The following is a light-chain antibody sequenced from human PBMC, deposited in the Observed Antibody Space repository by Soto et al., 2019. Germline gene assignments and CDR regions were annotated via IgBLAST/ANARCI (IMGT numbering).Light chain of an antibody. CDR2: DAS. V-gene: IGKV1-5*01. CDR3: QLYRT. Sequence: DDQMTQSPSTLSASVEDRVTITCRASQIISSWLAWYQQKPGKAPKLLIYDASSLETGVPSRFSGSGSGTEFTLTISSLRPEDCTTYSAQLYRTFCQGAK. J-gene: IGKJ1*01. CDR1: QIISSW.